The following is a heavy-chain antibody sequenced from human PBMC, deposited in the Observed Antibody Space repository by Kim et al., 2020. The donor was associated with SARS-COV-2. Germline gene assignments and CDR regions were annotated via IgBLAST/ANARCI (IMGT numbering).Heavy chain of an antibody. CDR1: GFTFSSYA. V-gene: IGHV3-23*01. J-gene: IGHJ4*02. CDR2: ISGSGGST. Sequence: GGSVRLSCAASGFTFSSYAMSWVRQAPGKGLEWVSAISGSGGSTYYADSVKGRFTISRDNSKNTLYLQMNSLRAEDTAVYYCAKAVNGYSSGWMANHLDYWGQGTLVTVSS. D-gene: IGHD6-19*01. CDR3: AKAVNGYSSGWMANHLDY.